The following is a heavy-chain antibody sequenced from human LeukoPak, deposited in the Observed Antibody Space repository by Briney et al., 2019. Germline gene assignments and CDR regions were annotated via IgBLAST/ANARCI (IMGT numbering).Heavy chain of an antibody. D-gene: IGHD2-15*01. J-gene: IGHJ4*02. CDR2: IYHSGST. Sequence: ASETLSLTCTVSGGSISSYYWSWIRQPPGKGLEWIGYIYHSGSTYYNPSLKSRVTISVDRSKNQFSLKLSSVTAADTAVYYCAASCLKNDYWGQGTLVTVSS. CDR1: GGSISSYY. CDR3: AASCLKNDY. V-gene: IGHV4-59*04.